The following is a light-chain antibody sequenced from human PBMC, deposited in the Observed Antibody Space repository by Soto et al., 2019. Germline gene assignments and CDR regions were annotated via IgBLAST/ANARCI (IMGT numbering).Light chain of an antibody. J-gene: IGKJ1*01. V-gene: IGKV3-20*01. CDR3: QQYSSSRT. CDR1: QSVSSNH. Sequence: EIVMTQAPATLSVSPGERATLSCRASQSVSSNHLAWYQQKPGQAPRLLIYGGSSRATGIPVRFSGSGSETDFTLTITRLEPEDFAVYYCQQYSSSRTLGQGTKVDIK. CDR2: GGS.